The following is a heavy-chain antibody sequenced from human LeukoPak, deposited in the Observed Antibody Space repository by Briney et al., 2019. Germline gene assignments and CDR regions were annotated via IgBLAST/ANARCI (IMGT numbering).Heavy chain of an antibody. CDR3: ARERVTFGSGATHDY. V-gene: IGHV1-2*02. CDR2: INPNSGGT. D-gene: IGHD1-26*01. J-gene: IGHJ4*02. CDR1: GYTFTGYY. Sequence: ASVKVSCKASGYTFTGYYMHWVRQAPGQGLEWMGWINPNSGGTNYAQKFQGRVTMIRDTSISTAYMELSRLRSDDTAVYYCARERVTFGSGATHDYWGQGTLVTVSS.